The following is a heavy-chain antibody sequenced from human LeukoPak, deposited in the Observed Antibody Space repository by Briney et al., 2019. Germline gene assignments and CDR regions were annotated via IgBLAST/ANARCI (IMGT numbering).Heavy chain of an antibody. Sequence: SGPALVKPTQTLTLTCTFSGFSLSTSGMCVSWIRQPPGKALEWLARIDWDDDKYYSTSLKTRLTISKDTSKNQVVLTMTNMDPVDTATYYCARISVFESSNYYFDYWGQGTLVTVSS. V-gene: IGHV2-70*11. CDR2: IDWDDDK. CDR1: GFSLSTSGMC. CDR3: ARISVFESSNYYFDY. D-gene: IGHD4-11*01. J-gene: IGHJ4*02.